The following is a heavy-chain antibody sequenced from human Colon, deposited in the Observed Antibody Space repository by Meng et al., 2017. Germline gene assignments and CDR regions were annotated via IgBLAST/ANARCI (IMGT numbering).Heavy chain of an antibody. D-gene: IGHD5-24*01. V-gene: IGHV1-8*02. CDR3: ARHADKMASFDY. J-gene: IGHJ4*02. Sequence: ASVKISCKASGYTFTSYDINWVRQDTGQGLEWMGWMNPNSCNTGYAQKFQGRVTMTRNTSISTAYMERSSLRAEDTAVYYCARHADKMASFDYWGQGTLVTVSS. CDR1: GYTFTSYD. CDR2: MNPNSCNT.